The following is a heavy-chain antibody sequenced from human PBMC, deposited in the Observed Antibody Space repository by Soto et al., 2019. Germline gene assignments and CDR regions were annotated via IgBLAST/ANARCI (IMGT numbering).Heavy chain of an antibody. J-gene: IGHJ2*01. CDR2: IYWDDDK. V-gene: IGHV2-5*02. Sequence: QITLKESGPTLVKPTQTLTLTCTFSGFSLTTRGVGVGWIRQPPGKALEWLALIYWDDDKRYSPSLKSRLTITKDTSKNQVVLTVTNVDPADTATYFCAHRLDLASSGVGTPLYWYFDLWGHGTLVTVSS. D-gene: IGHD3-3*01. CDR3: AHRLDLASSGVGTPLYWYFDL. CDR1: GFSLTTRGVG.